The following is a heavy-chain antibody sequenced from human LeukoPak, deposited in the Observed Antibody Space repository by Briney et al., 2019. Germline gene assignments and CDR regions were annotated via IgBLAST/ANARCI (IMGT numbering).Heavy chain of an antibody. V-gene: IGHV3-23*01. CDR1: GFTFNSYA. CDR2: ISDSGGNT. Sequence: GGSLRLSCAASGFTFNSYAMSWVRQAPWERLQWVSGISDSGGNTYYADSVRGRFTISRDNSKNTLYLQMNSLRAEDTAVYYCARHRSXXLIDYWGQGTLVTVSS. CDR3: ARHRSXXLIDY. J-gene: IGHJ4*02.